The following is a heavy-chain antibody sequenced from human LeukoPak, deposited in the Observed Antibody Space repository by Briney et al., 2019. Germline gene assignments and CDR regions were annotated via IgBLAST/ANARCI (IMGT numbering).Heavy chain of an antibody. V-gene: IGHV3-23*01. D-gene: IGHD3-22*01. J-gene: IGHJ4*02. CDR3: ARYLRGSGYYHFDY. Sequence: PGGSLRLSCAASGFTFSNYAMSWVRQVPGKGLEWVAAITGGGGSTFHADSVKGRFTISRDNAKNSLYLQMNSLRAEDTAVYYCARYLRGSGYYHFDYWGQGTLVTVSS. CDR2: ITGGGGST. CDR1: GFTFSNYA.